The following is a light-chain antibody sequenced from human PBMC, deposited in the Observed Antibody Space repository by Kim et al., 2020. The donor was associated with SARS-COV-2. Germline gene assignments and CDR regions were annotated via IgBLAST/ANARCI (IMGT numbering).Light chain of an antibody. J-gene: IGKJ4*01. V-gene: IGKV3-20*01. Sequence: EIVLTQSPGTLSLSPGEGATLSCRASQSVSSSTLAWYQQKPGQAPRLLIYGASSRATDIPDRFSGSGSGTDFTLTISRLEPEDFAVYYCQQYDSSSPITFGGGTKVDIK. CDR3: QQYDSSSPIT. CDR1: QSVSSST. CDR2: GAS.